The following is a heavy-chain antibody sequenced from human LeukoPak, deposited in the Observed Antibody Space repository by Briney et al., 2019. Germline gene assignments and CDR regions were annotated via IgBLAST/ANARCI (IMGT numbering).Heavy chain of an antibody. J-gene: IGHJ4*02. CDR2: IYNGGRT. CDR3: ARQLDRSPWVDY. Sequence: PWDTLSLTCTVSGGSISNYYWSWIRQPPGKGLEWIGYIYNGGRTNHNPSLKSRVTISIDTSKNQFSLALSSVTAADTAMYCCARQLDRSPWVDYWGQGTLVTVSS. V-gene: IGHV4-59*08. D-gene: IGHD1-26*01. CDR1: GGSISNYY.